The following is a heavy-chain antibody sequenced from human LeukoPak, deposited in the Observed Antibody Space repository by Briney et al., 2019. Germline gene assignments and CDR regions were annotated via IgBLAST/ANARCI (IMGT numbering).Heavy chain of an antibody. CDR2: IYYTGST. CDR3: ARGGNYWPQWWFDP. D-gene: IGHD1-26*01. Sequence: SETLSLTCTVSGGSISTYCWSWIRQPPGKGLEWIGYIYYTGSTSYNPSLKSRVTMSLDASKNQFSLELNSVTPADTAVYYCARGGNYWPQWWFDPWGRGTLVSVSS. J-gene: IGHJ5*02. CDR1: GGSISTYC. V-gene: IGHV4-59*01.